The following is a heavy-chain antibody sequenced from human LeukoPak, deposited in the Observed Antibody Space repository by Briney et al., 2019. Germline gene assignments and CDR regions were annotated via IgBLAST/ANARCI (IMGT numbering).Heavy chain of an antibody. CDR3: ASSFNWGMYYFDY. V-gene: IGHV1-69*13. Sequence: ASVKVSCKASGYTFTSYGISWVRQAPGQGLEWMGGIIPIFGTANYAQKFQGRVTITADESTSTAYMELSSLRSEDTAVYYCASSFNWGMYYFDYWGQGTLVTVSS. CDR2: IIPIFGTA. CDR1: GYTFTSYG. D-gene: IGHD7-27*01. J-gene: IGHJ4*02.